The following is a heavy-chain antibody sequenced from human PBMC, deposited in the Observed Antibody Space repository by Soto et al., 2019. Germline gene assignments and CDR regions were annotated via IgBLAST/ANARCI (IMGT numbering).Heavy chain of an antibody. V-gene: IGHV3-53*01. CDR1: GFTVSNNY. J-gene: IGHJ6*02. Sequence: EVQLVESGGGLIQPGGSLRLSCAASGFTVSNNYMIWVRQAPGKGLEWVSVFYSSGNPHYADSVRGRFTITRDKSNNTLYLQMNSLRAEDTAVYYCATSPRVAVWGQGTTVPASS. CDR3: ATSPRVAV. CDR2: FYSSGNP.